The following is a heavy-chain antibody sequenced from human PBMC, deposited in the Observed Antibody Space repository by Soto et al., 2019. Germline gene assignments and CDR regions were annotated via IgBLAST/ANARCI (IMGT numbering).Heavy chain of an antibody. J-gene: IGHJ4*02. D-gene: IGHD2-2*01. CDR2: ISANGQGI. Sequence: HPXGSLRLSCTASGFTFTYYAFSWVRQAPGKGLEWVSAISANGQGIYYADSVRGRFTISRDNSKNTVFLHMDSLRAEDTAVYYCAKDRDYPRDQFHYWGQATLVTVSS. CDR3: AKDRDYPRDQFHY. CDR1: GFTFTYYA. V-gene: IGHV3-23*01.